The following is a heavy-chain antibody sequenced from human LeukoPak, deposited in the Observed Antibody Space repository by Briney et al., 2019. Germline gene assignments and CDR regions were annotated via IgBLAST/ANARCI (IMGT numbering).Heavy chain of an antibody. V-gene: IGHV3-23*01. J-gene: IGHJ5*01. D-gene: IGHD3-22*01. CDR2: ISGSGYST. Sequence: GGSLRLSCAASGFTFSTYAMSWVRQAPGKGLEWVSSISGSGYSTYYADSVEGRFTISRDNFKSTLFLQMISLRAEDTAVYSCAKYYYDSSGYYDAAPLDSWGQGTLVTVFS. CDR3: AKYYYDSSGYYDAAPLDS. CDR1: GFTFSTYA.